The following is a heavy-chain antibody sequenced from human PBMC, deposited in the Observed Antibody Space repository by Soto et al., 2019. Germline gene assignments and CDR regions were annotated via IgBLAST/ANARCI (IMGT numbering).Heavy chain of an antibody. Sequence: QVQLVQSGAEVKKPGASVKVSCKASGYTFTSYGISWVRQAPGQGLEWMGWISDYNGNTNYAQKLQGRVTMTTDTYTSTAYMERRSLRSDDTAVYYCARVMGYYYGSGSYHGMDVWGQGTTVTVSS. J-gene: IGHJ6*02. CDR3: ARVMGYYYGSGSYHGMDV. CDR2: ISDYNGNT. V-gene: IGHV1-18*01. CDR1: GYTFTSYG. D-gene: IGHD3-10*01.